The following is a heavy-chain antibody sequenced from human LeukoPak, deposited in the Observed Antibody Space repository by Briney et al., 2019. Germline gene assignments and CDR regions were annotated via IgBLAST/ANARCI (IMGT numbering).Heavy chain of an antibody. Sequence: GGSLRLSCSASGFTFSSYAMSWVRQAPGKGLEWVSAISGSGGSTYYADSVKGRFTISRDNAKNSLYLQMNSLRAEDTAVYYCARDQGYDILTGTPPFDYWGQGTLVTVSS. CDR2: ISGSGGST. CDR1: GFTFSSYA. J-gene: IGHJ4*02. V-gene: IGHV3-23*01. CDR3: ARDQGYDILTGTPPFDY. D-gene: IGHD3-9*01.